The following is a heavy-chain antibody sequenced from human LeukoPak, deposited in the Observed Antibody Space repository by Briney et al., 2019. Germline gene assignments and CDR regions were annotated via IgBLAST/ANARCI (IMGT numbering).Heavy chain of an antibody. V-gene: IGHV4-39*01. CDR1: GGSISSSSYY. Sequence: SETLSLTCTVSGGSISSSSYYWGWIRQPPGKGLEWIGSIYYSGSTYYNPSLKSRVTISVDTSKNQFSLKLSSVTAADTAVYYCARRAFRYYLLDYWGQGTLVTVSS. J-gene: IGHJ4*02. CDR2: IYYSGST. D-gene: IGHD3-10*01. CDR3: ARRAFRYYLLDY.